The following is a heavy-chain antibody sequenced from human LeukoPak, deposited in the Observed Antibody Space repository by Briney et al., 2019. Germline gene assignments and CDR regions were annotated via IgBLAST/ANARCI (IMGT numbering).Heavy chain of an antibody. CDR2: IIAYDANT. V-gene: IGHV1-18*01. D-gene: IGHD2-2*01. J-gene: IGHJ4*02. CDR3: VSSSPPPSEYCSSTSCPIPLDS. Sequence: APVKVSCKASGYTFTSYGISCVRQAPGQGLGWMGWIIAYDANTNYAQKLQGRVTMTTDTSTSTDYIERRSLRSDDTSLYYLVSSSPPPSEYCSSTSCPIPLDSWGQGALVTVS. CDR1: GYTFTSYG.